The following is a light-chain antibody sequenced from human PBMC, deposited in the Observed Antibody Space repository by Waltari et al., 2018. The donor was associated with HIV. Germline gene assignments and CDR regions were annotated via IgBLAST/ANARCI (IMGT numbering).Light chain of an antibody. J-gene: IGLJ1*01. CDR2: EDT. CDR3: CSYASSTTFEV. Sequence: QSALTQPASVSGSPGQSITISCTGTSSDIGTYNVVSWFQHNPGKAPKLMIYEDTKRPPGVSSRFSGSKSGNTSSLTISGRQGEDEADYYCCSYASSTTFEVFGTGTKVTVL. CDR1: SSDIGTYNV. V-gene: IGLV2-23*02.